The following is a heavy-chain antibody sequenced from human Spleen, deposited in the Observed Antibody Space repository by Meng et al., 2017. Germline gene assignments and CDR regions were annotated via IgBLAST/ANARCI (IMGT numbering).Heavy chain of an antibody. Sequence: QGRRVQFGAEVKKPGASVKVPFKPSGYNFPDYYIHWVRRAPGQGLEWMGRINPKSGDTHYAQKFQARVTMTGDTSISTAYMELSGLRSDDTAMYYCARDEDISAAGKLFGDYWGQGTLVTVSS. D-gene: IGHD6-25*01. CDR3: ARDEDISAAGKLFGDY. V-gene: IGHV1-2*06. CDR2: INPKSGDT. CDR1: GYNFPDYY. J-gene: IGHJ4*02.